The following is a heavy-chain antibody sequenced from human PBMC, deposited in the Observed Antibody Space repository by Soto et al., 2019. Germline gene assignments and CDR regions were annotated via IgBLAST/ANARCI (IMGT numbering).Heavy chain of an antibody. J-gene: IGHJ2*01. Sequence: QVQLVQSGTEVKKPGSSVKVSCQASGGTFNSYTITWVRQAPGQGLEWMGGIIPIFGTTNSAQKFQGRVTITADESTSTAYMELIGLRSEDTAVYYCATEKGSGSGWYERYFELWGRGALVTVAS. CDR2: IIPIFGTT. D-gene: IGHD6-19*01. CDR1: GGTFNSYT. V-gene: IGHV1-69*01. CDR3: ATEKGSGSGWYERYFEL.